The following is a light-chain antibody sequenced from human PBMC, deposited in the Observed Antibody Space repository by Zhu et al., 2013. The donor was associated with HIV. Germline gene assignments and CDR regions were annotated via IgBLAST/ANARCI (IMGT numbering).Light chain of an antibody. Sequence: QSVLTQPPSVSAAPGQKVTISCSGSSSNLGNNYVSWYQQLLGTAPKVLIYDDDKRPSGIPDRFSASKSGTSATLGITGLQTGDEADYYCGTWDSSLSAGVFGGGTKLTVL. V-gene: IGLV1-51*01. CDR3: GTWDSSLSAGV. CDR1: SSNLGNNY. CDR2: DDD. J-gene: IGLJ3*02.